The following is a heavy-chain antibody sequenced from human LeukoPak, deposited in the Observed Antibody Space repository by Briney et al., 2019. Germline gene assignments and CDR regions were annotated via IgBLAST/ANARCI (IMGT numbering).Heavy chain of an antibody. CDR3: ARDRPYCSSTSCRPSPFDY. CDR1: VGTFSSYA. CDR2: IMPIFGQA. J-gene: IGHJ4*02. D-gene: IGHD2-2*01. V-gene: IGHV1-69*13. Sequence: SVKVSCKASVGTFSSYAISWVRQAPGHGLEWMGGIMPIFGQANYAQKFQGRVTITADESTSTAYMELSSLRSEDTAVYYCARDRPYCSSTSCRPSPFDYWGQGTLVTVSS.